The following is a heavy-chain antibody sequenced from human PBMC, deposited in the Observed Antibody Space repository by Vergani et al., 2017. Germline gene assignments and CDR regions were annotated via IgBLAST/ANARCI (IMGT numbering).Heavy chain of an antibody. CDR2: ISSSGSTI. Sequence: QVQLVESGGGLVKPGGSLRLSCAASGFTFSDYYMSWIRQAPGKGLEWVSYISSSGSTIYYADSVKGRFTIARDNAKNSLYLQMNSLRAEDTAVYYYATRERILTGYDKGSSYYYYYGMDVWGQGTTVTVSS. D-gene: IGHD3-9*01. V-gene: IGHV3-11*04. CDR3: ATRERILTGYDKGSSYYYYYGMDV. CDR1: GFTFSDYY. J-gene: IGHJ6*02.